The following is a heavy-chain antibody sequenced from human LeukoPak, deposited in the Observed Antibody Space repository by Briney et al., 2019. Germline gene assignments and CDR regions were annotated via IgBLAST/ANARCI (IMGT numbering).Heavy chain of an antibody. Sequence: GGSLRLSCAASGFTVSSNYMSWVRQAPGKGLEWVSVIYSGGSTYYADSVKGRFTISRDNSKNTLYLQMNSLRAEDTAVYYCASLFGSNSGSYRGGWFDPWGQGTLVTVSS. CDR2: IYSGGST. CDR3: ASLFGSNSGSYRGGWFDP. D-gene: IGHD1-26*01. J-gene: IGHJ5*02. CDR1: GFTVSSNY. V-gene: IGHV3-53*01.